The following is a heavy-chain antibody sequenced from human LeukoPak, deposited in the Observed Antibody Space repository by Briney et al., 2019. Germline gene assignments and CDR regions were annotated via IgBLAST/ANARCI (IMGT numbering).Heavy chain of an antibody. J-gene: IGHJ4*02. CDR1: GGTFSSYA. D-gene: IGHD4-23*01. Sequence: GASVKVSCKASGGTFSSYAISWVRQAPGQGLEWMGRIIPILGIANYAQKFQGRVTITADKSTSTAYMELSSLRSEDTAVYYCARDNGGNPYYFDYWGQGTLVTVSS. V-gene: IGHV1-69*04. CDR2: IIPILGIA. CDR3: ARDNGGNPYYFDY.